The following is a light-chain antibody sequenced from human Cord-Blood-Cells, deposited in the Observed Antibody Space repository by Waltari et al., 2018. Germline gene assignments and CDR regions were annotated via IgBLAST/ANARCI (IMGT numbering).Light chain of an antibody. V-gene: IGKV1-27*01. CDR1: QGISNY. CDR2: AAS. CDR3: QKYNSALT. J-gene: IGKJ5*01. Sequence: DIQMTQSPSSLSASVGDRVTSTCRASQGISNYLAWYQQKPVKVPKLLTYAASTLQSGVPSRFSGSGSGTDFTLTISSLQPEDVATYYCQKYNSALTFGQGTRLEIK.